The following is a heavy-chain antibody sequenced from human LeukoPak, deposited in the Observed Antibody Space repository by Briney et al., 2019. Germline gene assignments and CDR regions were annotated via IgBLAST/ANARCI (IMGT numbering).Heavy chain of an antibody. CDR2: ASSDEINQ. J-gene: IGHJ4*02. D-gene: IGHD3-22*01. CDR3: AAFITTKLDY. CDR1: GFTFKNHG. V-gene: IGHV3-30*03. Sequence: GGSLRLSCVISGFTFKNHGLHWVRQAPGKGPEWVAVASSDEINQYYADSVKGRFIISRDNSRNTLNLQMNNLRTEDTAFYYCAAFITTKLDYWGQGILVTVSS.